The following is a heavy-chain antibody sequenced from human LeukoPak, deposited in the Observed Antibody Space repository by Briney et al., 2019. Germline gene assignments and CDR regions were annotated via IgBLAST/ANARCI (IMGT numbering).Heavy chain of an antibody. V-gene: IGHV3-23*01. CDR2: ISDSGATT. D-gene: IGHD4-11*01. Sequence: PGGSLRLSCAASGFTFSSYAMSWVPQAPGKGLEWVSAISDSGATTWYADPVKGLFTISRANSKNTAYLKTNSLRVEGTAVYHCAKVSWSSNHDDYWGQGTLVTVSS. CDR1: GFTFSSYA. CDR3: AKVSWSSNHDDY. J-gene: IGHJ4*02.